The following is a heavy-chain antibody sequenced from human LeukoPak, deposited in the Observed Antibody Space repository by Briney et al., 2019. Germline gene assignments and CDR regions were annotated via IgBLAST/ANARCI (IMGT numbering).Heavy chain of an antibody. CDR2: INPNSGGT. CDR1: GYTFTGYY. J-gene: IGHJ6*03. D-gene: IGHD1-26*01. Sequence: ASVKVSCKASGYTFTGYYMHWVRQAPGQGLEWMGWINPNSGGTNYAQKFQGRVTMTRDTSISTAYMELSRLRSDDTAVYYCARDYPAPGIVGATTYYYYYMDVWGKGTTVTVSS. V-gene: IGHV1-2*02. CDR3: ARDYPAPGIVGATTYYYYYMDV.